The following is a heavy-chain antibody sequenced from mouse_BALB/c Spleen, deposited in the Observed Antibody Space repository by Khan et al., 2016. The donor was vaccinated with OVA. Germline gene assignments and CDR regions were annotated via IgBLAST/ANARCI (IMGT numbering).Heavy chain of an antibody. J-gene: IGHJ4*01. CDR1: GFSLTNYG. CDR3: ARETAYYGNYEAMDY. CDR2: IWAGGST. D-gene: IGHD2-10*01. Sequence: VQLQESGPGLVAPSQSLSITCTVSGFSLTNYGVNWVRQPPGKGLEWLGIIWAGGSTNYHSALMSRARFRQDNAKSQVVLKMNSLQTDDTAMYDCARETAYYGNYEAMDYWGQGTSVTVSS. V-gene: IGHV2-9*02.